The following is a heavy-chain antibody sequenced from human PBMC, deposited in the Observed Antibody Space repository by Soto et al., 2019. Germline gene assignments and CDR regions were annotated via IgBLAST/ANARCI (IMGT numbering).Heavy chain of an antibody. Sequence: GGSLRLSCAASGFTFSDYYMSWIRQAPGKGLEWVSYISSSGSTIYYADSVKGRFTISRDNAKNSLYLQMNSLRAEDTAVYYCARDPDSSSWSGRADYWGQGTLVTVSS. CDR3: ARDPDSSSWSGRADY. CDR1: GFTFSDYY. CDR2: ISSSGSTI. D-gene: IGHD6-13*01. V-gene: IGHV3-11*01. J-gene: IGHJ4*02.